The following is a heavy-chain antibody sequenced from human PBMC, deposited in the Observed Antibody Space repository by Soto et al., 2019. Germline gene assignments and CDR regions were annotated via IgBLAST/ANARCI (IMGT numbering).Heavy chain of an antibody. D-gene: IGHD3-10*01. J-gene: IGHJ4*02. Sequence: QVQLVQSGPEVKKPGASVTVSCKTSGYTFTDHGIDWVRQAPGQGLEWVGWVSSYNGNTNHAYNLKDRVIMTTDAATSTAYMALRGLTSHDTAVYYCAREVEGSYSPAYFWGQGTPVTVSS. CDR3: AREVEGSYSPAYF. V-gene: IGHV1-18*01. CDR2: VSSYNGNT. CDR1: GYTFTDHG.